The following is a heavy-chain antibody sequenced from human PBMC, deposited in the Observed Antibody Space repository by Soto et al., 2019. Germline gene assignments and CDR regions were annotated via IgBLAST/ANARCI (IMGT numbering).Heavy chain of an antibody. CDR3: AKDRGFGEYLFDS. V-gene: IGHV3-30*18. Sequence: QVQLVESGGAVVQPGTSLRLSCAASGVAFSTYGVHWVRQAPGKGLEWVAILSYDGHNEYYTDSVKGRFTISRDTSRNTLYLQMDRLRADDTAMYYCAKDRGFGEYLFDSWGQGTLDTVSS. CDR2: LSYDGHNE. CDR1: GVAFSTYG. D-gene: IGHD3-10*01. J-gene: IGHJ4*02.